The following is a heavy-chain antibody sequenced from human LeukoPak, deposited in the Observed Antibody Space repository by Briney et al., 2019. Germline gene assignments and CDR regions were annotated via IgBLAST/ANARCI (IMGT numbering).Heavy chain of an antibody. D-gene: IGHD6-13*01. Sequence: GGSLRLSCATSGFTFSSYSMNWVRQAPGKGLEWGSSITSTSRYIYYADSVKGRFTISRDNAKNSLYLQMNSLRAEDTAVYYCARPIDSSSWFHHENYYYYMDVWGKGTTVTVSS. J-gene: IGHJ6*03. CDR2: ITSTSRYI. CDR3: ARPIDSSSWFHHENYYYYMDV. CDR1: GFTFSSYS. V-gene: IGHV3-21*01.